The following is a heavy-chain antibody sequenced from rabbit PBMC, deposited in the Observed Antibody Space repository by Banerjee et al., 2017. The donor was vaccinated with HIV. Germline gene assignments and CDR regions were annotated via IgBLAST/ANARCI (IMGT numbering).Heavy chain of an antibody. Sequence: QSLEESGGDLVKPGASLTLTCTASGFTLSSYWMCWVRQAPGKGLELIACIPVGSSGNTVYASWAKGRFTITKTSSTTVTLQMTSLTAADTATYFCARDFSWTNLWGPGTLVTVS. J-gene: IGHJ4*01. CDR3: ARDFSWTNL. V-gene: IGHV1S40*01. D-gene: IGHD4-2*01. CDR2: IPVGSSGNT. CDR1: GFTLSSYW.